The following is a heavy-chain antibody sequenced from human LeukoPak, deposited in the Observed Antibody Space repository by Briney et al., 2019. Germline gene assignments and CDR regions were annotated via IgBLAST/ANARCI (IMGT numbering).Heavy chain of an antibody. CDR2: IYHSGTT. J-gene: IGHJ4*02. D-gene: IGHD2-15*01. Sequence: SETLSLTCTVSGGSISSGGYYWSWIRQPPGKGLQWIGSIYHSGTTFYDPSLKSRVSISVDLSNNHFSLKLTSVTAADTAVYYCARAFGGVVAAKRGAGFDYWGQGTLVTVSS. V-gene: IGHV4-30-2*01. CDR1: GGSISSGGYY. CDR3: ARAFGGVVAAKRGAGFDY.